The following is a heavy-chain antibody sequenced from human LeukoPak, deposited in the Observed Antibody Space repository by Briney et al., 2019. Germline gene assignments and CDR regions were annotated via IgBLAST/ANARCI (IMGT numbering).Heavy chain of an antibody. CDR3: ARQNFLVTTGGPSFYFDY. J-gene: IGHJ4*02. V-gene: IGHV4-59*08. Sequence: SETLSLTCTVSGGSISSYYWSWIRQPPGKGLESIGYIYYSGGTNYNPSLKSRVTMSIDTSKNQFSLNLGSVTAADTAIYYCARQNFLVTTGGPSFYFDYWGQEALVTVSS. CDR1: GGSISSYY. CDR2: IYYSGGT. D-gene: IGHD4-17*01.